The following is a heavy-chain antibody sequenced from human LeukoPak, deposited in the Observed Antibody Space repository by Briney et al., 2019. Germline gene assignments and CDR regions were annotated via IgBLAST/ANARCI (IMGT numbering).Heavy chain of an antibody. CDR3: ARPCSGGSCYRAYAFDI. J-gene: IGHJ3*02. CDR2: MNPNSGNT. CDR1: GYTFTSYD. V-gene: IGHV1-8*01. D-gene: IGHD2-15*01. Sequence: GASVKVSCKASGYTFTSYDINWVRQATGQGLEWMGWMNPNSGNTGYAQKFQGRVTMTRTTSISTAYMELSSLRSEDTAVYYCARPCSGGSCYRAYAFDIWGQGTMVTVSS.